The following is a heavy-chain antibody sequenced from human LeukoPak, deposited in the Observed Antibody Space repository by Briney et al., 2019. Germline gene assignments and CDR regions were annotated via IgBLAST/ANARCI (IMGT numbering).Heavy chain of an antibody. Sequence: PGGSLRLSCAASGFIFSSYEMNWVRQAPGKGLEWVLYISGSGSTTHYADSVKGRFTISRDNAKNSLYLHMNSLRAEDTSVYYCARAVDPHYYDTSGFDSWGQGTLVTVSS. J-gene: IGHJ4*02. D-gene: IGHD3-22*01. CDR2: ISGSGSTT. V-gene: IGHV3-48*03. CDR1: GFIFSSYE. CDR3: ARAVDPHYYDTSGFDS.